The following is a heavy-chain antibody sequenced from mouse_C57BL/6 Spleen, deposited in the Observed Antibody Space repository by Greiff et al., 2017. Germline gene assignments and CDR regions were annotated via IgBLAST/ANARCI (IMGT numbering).Heavy chain of an antibody. CDR1: GYTFTSYW. CDR2: IHPNSGST. J-gene: IGHJ4*01. Sequence: VQLQQPGAELVKPGASVKLSCKASGYTFTSYWMHWVKQRPGQGLEWIGMIHPNSGSTNYNEKFKSKATLTVDKSSSTAYMQLSSLTSEDSAVYYCASKMRLDAMDYWGQGTSVTVSS. V-gene: IGHV1-64*01. CDR3: ASKMRLDAMDY.